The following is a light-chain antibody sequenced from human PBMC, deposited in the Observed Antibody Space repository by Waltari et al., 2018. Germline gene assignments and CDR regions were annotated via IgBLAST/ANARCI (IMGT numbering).Light chain of an antibody. V-gene: IGKV3-20*01. CDR2: GAS. Sequence: EVVLTQSPGTLSLSPGERATLPCRASQSVTSSYLALYQQKPGQAPRLLIHGASSRAAGIPDRFTGSESGTDFTLTISRLEPEDFAVYYCHQYGSAPPLTFGQGTRLEIK. CDR1: QSVTSSY. CDR3: HQYGSAPPLT. J-gene: IGKJ5*01.